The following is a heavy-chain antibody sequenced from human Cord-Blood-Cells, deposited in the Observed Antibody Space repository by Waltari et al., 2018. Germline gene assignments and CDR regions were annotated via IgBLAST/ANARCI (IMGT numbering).Heavy chain of an antibody. CDR3: ARDASGYCSSTSCYTGGSYFDY. Sequence: ISSGGYYWSWIRQHPGKGLEWIGYIYYSGSTYYNPSLKSRVTISVDTSKNQFSLKLSSVTAADTAVYYCARDASGYCSSTSCYTGGSYFDYWGQGTLVTVSS. CDR1: ISSGGYY. V-gene: IGHV4-31*02. J-gene: IGHJ4*02. D-gene: IGHD2-2*02. CDR2: IYYSGST.